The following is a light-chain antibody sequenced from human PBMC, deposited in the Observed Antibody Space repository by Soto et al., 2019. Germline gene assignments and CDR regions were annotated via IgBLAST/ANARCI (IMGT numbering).Light chain of an antibody. CDR2: EVN. J-gene: IGLJ3*02. CDR1: SSDVGGYNF. CDR3: SSYTSSNTLV. Sequence: QSALTKPASVSGSPGQSITISCTGTSSDVGGYNFVSWYQQHPGKAPKLMIYEVNKRPTGVSNRFSGSKSANTASLTISGLQAEDEADYYCSSYTSSNTLVFGGGTKVTVL. V-gene: IGLV2-14*01.